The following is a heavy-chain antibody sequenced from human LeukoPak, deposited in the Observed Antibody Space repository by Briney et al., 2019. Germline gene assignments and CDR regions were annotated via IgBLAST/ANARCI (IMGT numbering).Heavy chain of an antibody. J-gene: IGHJ4*02. V-gene: IGHV3-53*01. Sequence: GGSLRLSCAASGFSVNNNYMTWVRQAPGKGLEWVSVLYSNNVTYYADSVKGRFTISRDSSKNTLYLQMNSLRAEDTAIYYCARGISMMIVAPGYWGQGTLVTVSS. CDR3: ARGISMMIVAPGY. CDR2: LYSNNVT. D-gene: IGHD3-22*01. CDR1: GFSVNNNY.